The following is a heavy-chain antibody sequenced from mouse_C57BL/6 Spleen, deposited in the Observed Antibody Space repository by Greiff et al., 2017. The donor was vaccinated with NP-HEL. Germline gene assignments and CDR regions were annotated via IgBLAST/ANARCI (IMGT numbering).Heavy chain of an antibody. D-gene: IGHD2-3*01. Sequence: QVQLQQPGAELVKPGASVKLSCKASGYTFTSYWMQWVKQRPGQGLEWIGEIDPSDSYTNYNQKFKGKATLTVDTSSSTAYMQLSSLTSEDSAVYYCAGGGLLPYFDYWGQGTTLTVSS. V-gene: IGHV1-50*01. CDR2: IDPSDSYT. CDR1: GYTFTSYW. J-gene: IGHJ2*01. CDR3: AGGGLLPYFDY.